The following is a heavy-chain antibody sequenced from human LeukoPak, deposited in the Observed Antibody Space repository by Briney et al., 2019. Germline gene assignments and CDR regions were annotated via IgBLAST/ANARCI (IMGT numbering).Heavy chain of an antibody. CDR1: GFTFSSYS. CDR3: ARGGRDYYDSSGYYNYFDY. V-gene: IGHV3-21*01. Sequence: PGESLRLSCAASGFTFSSYSMNWVRQAPGKGLEWVSSISSSSSYIYYADSVKGGFTISRDNAKNSLYLQMNSLRAEDTAVYYCARGGRDYYDSSGYYNYFDYWGQGTLVTVSS. J-gene: IGHJ4*02. D-gene: IGHD3-22*01. CDR2: ISSSSSYI.